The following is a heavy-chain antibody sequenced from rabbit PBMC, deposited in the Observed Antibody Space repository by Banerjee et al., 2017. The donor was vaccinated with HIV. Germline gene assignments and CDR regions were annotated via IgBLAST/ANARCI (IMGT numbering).Heavy chain of an antibody. D-gene: IGHD8-1*01. CDR1: GIDFSRYG. Sequence: QEQLVESGGGLVQPGGSLTLSCKASGIDFSRYGISWVRQAPGKGLEWIAYIYPDYGSTDYANWVNGRFTISLDNAQNTVFLQMTSLTAADTATYFCARDYGYAGSSYSRLDLRGPGTLVTVS. V-gene: IGHV1S47*01. CDR3: ARDYGYAGSSYSRLDL. CDR2: IYPDYGST. J-gene: IGHJ3*01.